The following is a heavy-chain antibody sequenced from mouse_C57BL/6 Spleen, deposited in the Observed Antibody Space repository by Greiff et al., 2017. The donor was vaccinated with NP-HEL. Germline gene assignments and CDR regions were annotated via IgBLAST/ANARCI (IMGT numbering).Heavy chain of an antibody. CDR3: ASQANWDDFDY. CDR2: ISYDGSN. V-gene: IGHV3-6*01. D-gene: IGHD4-1*01. J-gene: IGHJ2*01. CDR1: GYSITSGYY. Sequence: EVKVEESGPGLVKPSQSLSLTCSVTGYSITSGYYWNWIRQFPGNKLEWMGYISYDGSNNSNPSLKNRISITRDTSKNQFFLKLNSVTTEDTATYYCASQANWDDFDYWGQGTTLTVSS.